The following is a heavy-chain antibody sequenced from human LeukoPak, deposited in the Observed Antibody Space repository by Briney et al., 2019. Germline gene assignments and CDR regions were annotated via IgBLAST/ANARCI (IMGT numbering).Heavy chain of an antibody. CDR2: IYTSGST. CDR1: GGSISSGSYY. Sequence: PSETLSLTCTVSGGSISSGSYYWSWIRQPAGKGLEWIGRIYTSGSTYYNPSLKSRATISVDTSKNQFSLKLSSVTAADTAVYYCARVDYGDFSLDYWGQGTLVTVSS. D-gene: IGHD4-17*01. J-gene: IGHJ4*02. V-gene: IGHV4-61*02. CDR3: ARVDYGDFSLDY.